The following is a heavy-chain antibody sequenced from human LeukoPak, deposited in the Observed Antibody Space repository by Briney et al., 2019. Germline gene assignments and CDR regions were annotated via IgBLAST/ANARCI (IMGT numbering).Heavy chain of an antibody. CDR1: GASISSYY. V-gene: IGHV4-4*07. CDR2: IYTSGST. J-gene: IGHJ5*02. Sequence: SETLSLTCTVSGASISSYYWTSIRQPARKGLQWIWRIYTSGSTYYNPSLKSRVTISVDTSKNQFSLKLSSVTAADTAVYYCARGVEMATIGGYNWFDPWGQGTLVTVSS. CDR3: ARGVEMATIGGYNWFDP. D-gene: IGHD5-24*01.